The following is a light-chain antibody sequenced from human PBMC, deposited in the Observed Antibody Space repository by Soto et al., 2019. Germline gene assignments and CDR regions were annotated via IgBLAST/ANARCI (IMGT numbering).Light chain of an antibody. Sequence: IQMTQSPSTLSASVGDRVTITCRASQSISHWLAWYQQRPGKVPKVLIYTASSLGSGVPPRFHGSGSATEFTLTISSLQPDDFATYYCLQYSTYPVTFGGGTRVEIK. CDR3: LQYSTYPVT. CDR1: QSISHW. J-gene: IGKJ4*01. V-gene: IGKV1-5*03. CDR2: TAS.